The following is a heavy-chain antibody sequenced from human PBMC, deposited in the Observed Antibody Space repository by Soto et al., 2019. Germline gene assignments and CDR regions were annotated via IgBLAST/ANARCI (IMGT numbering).Heavy chain of an antibody. Sequence: ASVKVSCKVSGYTLTELSMHWVRQAPGKGLEWMGGFDPEDGETIYAQKFQGRVTMTEDTSTDTAYMGLSSLRSEDTAVYYCATEGTVAGTRRDFDYWGQGTLVTVSS. J-gene: IGHJ4*02. CDR1: GYTLTELS. CDR2: FDPEDGET. V-gene: IGHV1-24*01. CDR3: ATEGTVAGTRRDFDY. D-gene: IGHD6-19*01.